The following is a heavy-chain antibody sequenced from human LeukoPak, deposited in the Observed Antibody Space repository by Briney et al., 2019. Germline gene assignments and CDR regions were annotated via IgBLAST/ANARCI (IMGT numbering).Heavy chain of an antibody. CDR3: ASDDSSGYYPTYYFDY. CDR2: INPNSGGT. V-gene: IGHV1-2*02. D-gene: IGHD3-22*01. Sequence: ASVKVSCKASGYTFTGYYMHWVRQAPGQGLEWMGWINPNSGGTNYAQKFQGRVTMTRDTSIRTAYMELSRLRSDDTAVYYCASDDSSGYYPTYYFDYWGQGTLVTVSS. CDR1: GYTFTGYY. J-gene: IGHJ4*02.